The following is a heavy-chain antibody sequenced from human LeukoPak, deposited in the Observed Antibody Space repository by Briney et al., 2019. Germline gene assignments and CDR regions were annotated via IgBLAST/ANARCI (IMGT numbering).Heavy chain of an antibody. D-gene: IGHD4-17*01. J-gene: IGHJ4*02. CDR2: INPNSGGT. Sequence: ASVKVSCKASGYSFTNYGISWVRQAPGQGLEWMGWINPNSGGTNYAQKFQGRVTMTRDTSISTAYMELSRLRSDDTAVYYCARYGRLRGYFDYWGQGTLVTVSS. V-gene: IGHV1-2*02. CDR1: GYSFTNYG. CDR3: ARYGRLRGYFDY.